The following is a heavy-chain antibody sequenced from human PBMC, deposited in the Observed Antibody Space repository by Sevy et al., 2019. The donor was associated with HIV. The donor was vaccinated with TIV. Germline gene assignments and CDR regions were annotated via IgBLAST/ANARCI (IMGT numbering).Heavy chain of an antibody. D-gene: IGHD4-17*01. V-gene: IGHV4-30-4*01. Sequence: SETLSLTCTVSGGSISSGDYYWSWIRQPPGKGLEWIGYIYYSGSTYYNPSLKSRVTISVDTSKNQLSLKLSSVTAADTAVYYCARGREDGDYYFDYWGQGTLVTVSS. CDR2: IYYSGST. CDR3: ARGREDGDYYFDY. CDR1: GGSISSGDYY. J-gene: IGHJ4*02.